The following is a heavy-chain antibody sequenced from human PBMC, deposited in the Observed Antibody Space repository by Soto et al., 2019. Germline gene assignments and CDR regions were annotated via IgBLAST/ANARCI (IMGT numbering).Heavy chain of an antibody. J-gene: IGHJ1*01. Sequence: PGGSLRLSCAASGFTFSTYAMNWVRQAPGKGLGWVSSISSSGSFRYYADSVKGRFTITRDNAKNSLYLQMNSLRAEDTAVYYWARGALGRDCYNLDSQPWCQGTLVSV. CDR3: ARGALGRDCYNLDSQP. CDR1: GFTFSTYA. CDR2: ISSSGSFR. V-gene: IGHV3-21*04. D-gene: IGHD2-21*01.